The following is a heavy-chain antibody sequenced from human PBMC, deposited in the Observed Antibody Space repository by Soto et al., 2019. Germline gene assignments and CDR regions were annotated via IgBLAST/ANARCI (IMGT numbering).Heavy chain of an antibody. J-gene: IGHJ5*02. CDR2: INPSGGST. D-gene: IGHD3-3*01. CDR1: GYTFTSYY. CDR3: ARSDYDFWSGYTSNWFDP. V-gene: IGHV1-46*01. Sequence: ASVKVSCKASGYTFTSYYMHWVRQAPGQGLEWMGIINPSGGSTSYAQKFQGRVTMTRDTSTSTVYMELSSLRSEDTAVYYCARSDYDFWSGYTSNWFDPWGQGTLVTVSS.